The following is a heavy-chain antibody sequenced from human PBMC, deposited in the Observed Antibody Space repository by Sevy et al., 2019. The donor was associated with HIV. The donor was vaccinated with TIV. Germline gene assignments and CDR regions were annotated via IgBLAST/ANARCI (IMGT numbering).Heavy chain of an antibody. CDR1: GFTFSTYA. J-gene: IGHJ4*02. CDR2: VSSDGSEI. V-gene: IGHV3-30-3*01. Sequence: GGSLRLSCAVSGFTFSTYAMHWVRQAPGKGLECVAIVSSDGSEINYADSVKGRFTISRDNSRNTLYLQRNSLITEDTALYYCARDQLGSIDYWGQGTLVTVSS. D-gene: IGHD7-27*01. CDR3: ARDQLGSIDY.